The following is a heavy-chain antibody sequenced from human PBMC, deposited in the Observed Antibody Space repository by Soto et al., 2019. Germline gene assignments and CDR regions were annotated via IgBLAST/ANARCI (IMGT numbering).Heavy chain of an antibody. V-gene: IGHV1-2*02. CDR3: ARARPPFNWFDR. J-gene: IGHJ5*02. D-gene: IGHD6-6*01. CDR2: INLNSGDT. CDR1: GYTFTDYY. Sequence: ASVKVSCKASGYTFTDYYMEWVRQAPGQGLEWMGWINLNSGDTNFAQQFQGRVTMTRDTSITTAYMDLTRLRSDDTAVYYCARARPPFNWFDRWGQGTLVTVSS.